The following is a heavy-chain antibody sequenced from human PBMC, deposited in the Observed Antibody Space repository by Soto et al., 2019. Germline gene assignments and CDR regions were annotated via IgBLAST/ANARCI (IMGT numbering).Heavy chain of an antibody. D-gene: IGHD3-10*01. CDR2: FDPEEGKM. CDR3: ATGLGVALAPLSILYFQQ. J-gene: IGHJ1*01. CDR1: GYSPNELC. V-gene: IGHV1-24*01. Sequence: GASVKVSCKVSGYSPNELCMHWVRQPPGKGLEWIGDFDPEEGKMSYAQNFQGRVTMTEDTSTDTAYMELNSLTSEDTAIYYCATGLGVALAPLSILYFQQWGQGTVVTVSS.